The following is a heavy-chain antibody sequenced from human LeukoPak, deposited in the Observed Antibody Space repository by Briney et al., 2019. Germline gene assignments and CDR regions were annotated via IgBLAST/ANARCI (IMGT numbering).Heavy chain of an antibody. J-gene: IGHJ4*02. CDR1: GFSFSYYG. CDR3: AKDDAWLQYGN. D-gene: IGHD5-24*01. CDR2: ISYDGSIK. V-gene: IGHV3-30*18. Sequence: GRSLRLSCAASGFSFSYYGMHWVRQAPGKGLEWVAVISYDGSIKYYADSVKGRFTISRDNSKNTLYLQMNSLRAEDTAVYYCAKDDAWLQYGNWGRGTLVTVSS.